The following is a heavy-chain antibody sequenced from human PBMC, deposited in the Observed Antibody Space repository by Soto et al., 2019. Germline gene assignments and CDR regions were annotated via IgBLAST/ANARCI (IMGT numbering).Heavy chain of an antibody. CDR1: GYSFTSYW. D-gene: IGHD6-13*01. J-gene: IGHJ4*02. V-gene: IGHV5-51*01. Sequence: GESLKISCKGSGYSFTSYWIGWVRQMPGKGLEWMGIIYPGDSDTRYSPSFQGQFTISADKSISNAYLQWSSLKASDTAMYYCVRVGISSSWTLDYWGQGTLVTVSS. CDR3: VRVGISSSWTLDY. CDR2: IYPGDSDT.